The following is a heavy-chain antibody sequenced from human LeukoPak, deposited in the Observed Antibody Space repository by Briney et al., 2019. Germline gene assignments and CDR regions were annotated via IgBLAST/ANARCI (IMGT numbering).Heavy chain of an antibody. CDR2: IWHDGSNK. J-gene: IGHJ4*02. CDR3: ARADDYDILTGYYDY. CDR1: GFTFSSYG. D-gene: IGHD3-9*01. V-gene: IGHV3-33*01. Sequence: PGGSLRLSCAASGFTFSSYGMHWVRQAPGKGLEWVAVIWHDGSNKYYADSVKGRFTISRDNSKNTLYLQMNSLRAEDTAVYYCARADDYDILTGYYDYWGQGTLVTVSS.